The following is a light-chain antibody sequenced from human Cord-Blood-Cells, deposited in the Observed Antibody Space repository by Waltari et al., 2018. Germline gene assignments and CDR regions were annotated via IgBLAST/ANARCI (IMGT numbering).Light chain of an antibody. J-gene: IGLJ2*01. CDR2: DVS. CDR3: SSYTSSSTVV. Sequence: QSALTQPAYVSGSPGQSITISCTGNRSDVGGFNYVPWYQQHPGKAPKLMIYDVSNRPSGVSNRFSGSKSGNTASLTISGLQAEDEADYYCSSYTSSSTVVFGGGTKLTVL. V-gene: IGLV2-14*01. CDR1: RSDVGGFNY.